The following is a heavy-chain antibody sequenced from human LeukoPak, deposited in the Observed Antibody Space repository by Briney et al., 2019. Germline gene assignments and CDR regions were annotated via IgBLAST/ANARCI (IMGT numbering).Heavy chain of an antibody. CDR1: GYTFTSYD. CDR2: MNPNSGNT. D-gene: IGHD6-19*01. Sequence: GASVKVSCKASGYTFTSYDINWVRQATGQGLEWMGWMNPNSGNTGYAQKFQGRVTMTRNTSISTAYMELSSLRSEDTAVYYCAKTTDGYSSGRYPGWPIDYWGQGTLVTVSS. V-gene: IGHV1-8*01. J-gene: IGHJ4*02. CDR3: AKTTDGYSSGRYPGWPIDY.